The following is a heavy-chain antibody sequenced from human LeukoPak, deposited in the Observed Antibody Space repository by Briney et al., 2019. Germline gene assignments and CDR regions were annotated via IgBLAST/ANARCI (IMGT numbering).Heavy chain of an antibody. CDR1: GFTFSTYG. Sequence: PGGSLRLSCAASGFTFSTYGMSWVRQAPGKGLEWVSGLSGSGGTTYYADSVKGRFTISRDNSKNTLYLQMNSLRAEDTAVYYCAKWIPAAPIDYWGQGTLVTVSS. J-gene: IGHJ4*02. CDR2: LSGSGGTT. V-gene: IGHV3-23*01. CDR3: AKWIPAAPIDY. D-gene: IGHD2-2*01.